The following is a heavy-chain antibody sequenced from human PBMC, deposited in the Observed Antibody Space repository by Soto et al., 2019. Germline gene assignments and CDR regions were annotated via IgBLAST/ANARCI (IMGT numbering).Heavy chain of an antibody. D-gene: IGHD3-9*01. CDR1: GYTFTSYG. Sequence: QVQLVQSGAEVKKPGASVKVSCKASGYTFTSYGISWVRQAPGQGLEWMGWISAYNGNTNYAQKLQGRGTMTTDTSTSTAYMELRSLRSDDTAVYYCAGVYGSAVLRYFDWFPSVDYWGQGTLVTVSS. CDR2: ISAYNGNT. CDR3: AGVYGSAVLRYFDWFPSVDY. V-gene: IGHV1-18*01. J-gene: IGHJ4*02.